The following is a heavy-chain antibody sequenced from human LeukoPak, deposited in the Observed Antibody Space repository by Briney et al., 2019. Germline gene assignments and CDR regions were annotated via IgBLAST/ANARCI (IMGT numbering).Heavy chain of an antibody. D-gene: IGHD4-17*01. Sequence: SETLSLTCAVYGGSFGGYYWSWIRQPPGKGLEWNGEINHSGSTNYNPSLKSRVTISVDTSKNQFSLKLSSVTAADTAVYYCARGLRYWGQGTLVTVSS. CDR1: GGSFGGYY. J-gene: IGHJ4*02. V-gene: IGHV4-34*01. CDR3: ARGLRY. CDR2: INHSGST.